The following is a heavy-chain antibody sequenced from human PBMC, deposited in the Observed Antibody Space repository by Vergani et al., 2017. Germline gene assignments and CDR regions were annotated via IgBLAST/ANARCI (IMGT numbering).Heavy chain of an antibody. CDR2: IYDSGST. D-gene: IGHD1-26*01. CDR3: ATEVGSRSI. CDR1: GASIRSSNYY. Sequence: QLQLQESGPGLVKPSATLSLTCSVSGASIRSSNYYWGWLRQPPGKGREWVASIYDSGSTYYNPSLKSRVTISVDTSKNQFSLKLSSVTAADTAVYFCATEVGSRSIWGQGTMVTVSS. J-gene: IGHJ3*02. V-gene: IGHV4-39*02.